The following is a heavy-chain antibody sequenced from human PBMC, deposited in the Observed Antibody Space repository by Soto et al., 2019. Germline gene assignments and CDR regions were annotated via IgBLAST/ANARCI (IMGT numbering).Heavy chain of an antibody. D-gene: IGHD2-2*01. J-gene: IGHJ6*02. Sequence: QVQLVQSGAEVKKPGSSVKVSCKASGGTFSSYTLSWVRQAPGEGLEWMGRIIPIFGIANYAQKFQGRVTITADKSTSTVYMELRSLRSEDTAVYYCAREVVPAALYYYNGMDVWGQGTTVAVSS. V-gene: IGHV1-69*08. CDR3: AREVVPAALYYYNGMDV. CDR2: IIPIFGIA. CDR1: GGTFSSYT.